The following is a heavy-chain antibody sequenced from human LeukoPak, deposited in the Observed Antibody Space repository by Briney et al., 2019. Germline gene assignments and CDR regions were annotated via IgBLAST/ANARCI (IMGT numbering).Heavy chain of an antibody. CDR1: GGSFSGYY. CDR2: INHSGST. Sequence: PSETLSLTCAVYGGSFSGYYWSWIRQPPGKGLEWIGEINHSGSTNYNPSLKSRVTISVDTSKNQFSLKLSSVTAADTAVYYCARAGGVYLFGYYYYYMDVWGKGTTVTVSS. V-gene: IGHV4-34*01. CDR3: ARAGGVYLFGYYYYYMDV. J-gene: IGHJ6*03. D-gene: IGHD5/OR15-5a*01.